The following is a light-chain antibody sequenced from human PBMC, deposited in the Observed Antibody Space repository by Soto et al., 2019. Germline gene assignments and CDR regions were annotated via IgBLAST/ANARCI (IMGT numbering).Light chain of an antibody. J-gene: IGKJ1*01. CDR2: GES. CDR1: QSVSSN. V-gene: IGKV3-15*01. CDR3: QQCYDWPRT. Sequence: EIVMTQSPATLSVSPGERATLSFRASQSVSSNLAWYQQKPGQAPRLLIYGESARATGIPARFSGSGSGTEFTLTISSLQSEDFAVYFCQQCYDWPRTFGQGTKVDI.